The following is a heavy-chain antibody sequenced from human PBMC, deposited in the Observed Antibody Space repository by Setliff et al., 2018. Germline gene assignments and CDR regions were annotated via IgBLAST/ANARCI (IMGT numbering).Heavy chain of an antibody. Sequence: PGGSLRLSCGASGFTFSTHAMHWVRQAPGKGLEWVGHIKIINDGGTAEYAAVVKGRFTISRDDSENTLHLQMNSLKIDDTAVYYCATDAYYDSLGYVFWGQGTRVTVSS. V-gene: IGHV3-15*01. J-gene: IGHJ4*02. CDR3: ATDAYYDSLGYVF. CDR2: IKIINDGGTA. D-gene: IGHD3-16*01. CDR1: GFTFSTHA.